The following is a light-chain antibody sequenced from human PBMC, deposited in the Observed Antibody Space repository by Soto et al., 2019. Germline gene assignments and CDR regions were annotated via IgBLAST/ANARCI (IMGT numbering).Light chain of an antibody. Sequence: EIVLIQSPATLSLPPGERATLSCRASQSVGSNLAWYQQNPGQAPRLLIFDASNRATGIPARFSGSGSGTDFILAISSLEPEDFVVYYCQQHSNWPLTFGGGTKVDIK. CDR2: DAS. CDR1: QSVGSN. J-gene: IGKJ4*01. V-gene: IGKV3-11*01. CDR3: QQHSNWPLT.